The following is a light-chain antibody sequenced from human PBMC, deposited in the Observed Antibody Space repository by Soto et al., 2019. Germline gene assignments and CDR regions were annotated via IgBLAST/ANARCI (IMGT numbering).Light chain of an antibody. V-gene: IGKV1-5*03. CDR1: QSINNW. CDR2: KPS. CDR3: EQDNRYPDT. Sequence: DIQMTQSPSTLSASVGDRVTITCRARQSINNWLAWSQPKPGKAPKLLIYKPSSLESGVPSRFSGSGSGTEVALTSGGREPNDFGTYYCEQDNRYPDTFGQGTKLEIK. J-gene: IGKJ2*01.